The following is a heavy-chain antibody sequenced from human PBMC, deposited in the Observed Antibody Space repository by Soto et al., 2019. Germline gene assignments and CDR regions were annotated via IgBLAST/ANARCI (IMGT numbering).Heavy chain of an antibody. J-gene: IGHJ6*02. CDR3: AKATGADYYYYYGMDV. V-gene: IGHV3-23*01. CDR2: ISGSGGST. CDR1: GFTFSSYA. D-gene: IGHD4-17*01. Sequence: PGGSLRLSCAASGFTFSSYAMGWVRQAPGKGLEWVSAISGSGGSTYYADSVKGRFTISRDNSKNTLYLQMNSLRAEDTAVYYCAKATGADYYYYYGMDVWGQGTTVTVSS.